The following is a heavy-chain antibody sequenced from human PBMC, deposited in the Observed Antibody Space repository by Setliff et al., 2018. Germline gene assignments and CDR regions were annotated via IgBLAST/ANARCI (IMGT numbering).Heavy chain of an antibody. D-gene: IGHD5-12*01. CDR1: GVSISSYY. CDR3: AGTPALGTSWLSPFDY. Sequence: SETLSLTCNVSGVSISSYYWSWIRQPPGKGLESIGYIQKSGGTNYNPALKSRVTISVDTSTNQFSLKMSSVTAADTAMYYCAGTPALGTSWLSPFDYWGQGTLVTVSS. J-gene: IGHJ4*02. V-gene: IGHV4-59*08. CDR2: IQKSGGT.